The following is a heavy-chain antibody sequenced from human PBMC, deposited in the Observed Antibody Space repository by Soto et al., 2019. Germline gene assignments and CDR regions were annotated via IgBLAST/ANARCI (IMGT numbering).Heavy chain of an antibody. V-gene: IGHV3-23*01. D-gene: IGHD7-27*01. J-gene: IGHJ3*01. CDR1: GFTFNTYV. CDR3: ARRARTSNTNWGAFDV. CDR2: IRYSADKT. Sequence: EVQLLESGGGLVQPGGSLRLSCAASGFTFNTYVMNWVRHAPGKGLEWVSTIRYSADKTHYADSVKGRFTISRANSSESLCLQVNCLRVDDAAVYYCARRARTSNTNWGAFDVSGHGTMVPVSS.